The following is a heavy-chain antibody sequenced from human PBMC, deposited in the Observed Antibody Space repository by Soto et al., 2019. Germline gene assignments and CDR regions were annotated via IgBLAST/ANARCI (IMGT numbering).Heavy chain of an antibody. D-gene: IGHD3-3*01. V-gene: IGHV3-30-3*01. CDR2: ISYDGNNK. CDR3: ARESGADFWSGYYPSDY. Sequence: PGGSLRLSCAASGFTFTTYAMHWVRQAPGKGLEWVAHISYDGNNKYYADSVKGRFTISRDNSKNTLYLQMNSLRAEDTAVYYCARESGADFWSGYYPSDYWGQGTVVTDSS. CDR1: GFTFTTYA. J-gene: IGHJ4*02.